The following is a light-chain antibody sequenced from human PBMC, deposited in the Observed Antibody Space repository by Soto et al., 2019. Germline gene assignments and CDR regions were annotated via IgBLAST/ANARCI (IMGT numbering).Light chain of an antibody. V-gene: IGKV3-15*01. CDR2: GAS. J-gene: IGKJ2*01. CDR3: QQYNNWPYT. CDR1: QSVSSN. Sequence: EIVMTQSPATLSVSPGERATLSCRASQSVSSNLAWYQQKPGQAPRLLIYGASTRATGIPARFSGSGSVTEFTLTISSLQSEDFAVYCCQQYNNWPYTFGQGTKLEIK.